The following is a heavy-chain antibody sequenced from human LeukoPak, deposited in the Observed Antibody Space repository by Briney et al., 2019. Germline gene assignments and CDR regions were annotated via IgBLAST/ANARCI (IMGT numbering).Heavy chain of an antibody. CDR1: GFTFSSYN. Sequence: GGSLRLSCAASGFTFSSYNINWVRQAPGKGLEWVSSISSSSRYIYYADSVKGRFTISRDNSKNTLYLQMGSLRAEDMAVYYCARGRDIVVVPAARGGYMDVWGKGTTVTVSS. CDR2: ISSSSRYI. J-gene: IGHJ6*03. D-gene: IGHD2-2*01. V-gene: IGHV3-21*01. CDR3: ARGRDIVVVPAARGGYMDV.